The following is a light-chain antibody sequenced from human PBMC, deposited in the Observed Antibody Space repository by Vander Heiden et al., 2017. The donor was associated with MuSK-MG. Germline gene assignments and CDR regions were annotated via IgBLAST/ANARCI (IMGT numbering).Light chain of an antibody. Sequence: EIVLTQSPGTLSLSPGERATLSCRAIQSVSSSYLAWYQQKPGQAPSLLIYGASSRATGIPDRFSGSGSGTDFTLTISRLEPEDFAVYYCHQYGSSPRTFGQGTKVEIK. CDR1: QSVSSSY. J-gene: IGKJ1*01. CDR3: HQYGSSPRT. V-gene: IGKV3-20*01. CDR2: GAS.